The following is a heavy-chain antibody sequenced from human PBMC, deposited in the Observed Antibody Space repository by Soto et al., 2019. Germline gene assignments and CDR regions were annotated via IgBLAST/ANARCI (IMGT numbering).Heavy chain of an antibody. CDR3: AAGDFWSGYHAGWFDP. Sequence: QVQLQQWGAGLLKPSETLSLTCAVNGGSFSGYYWSWIRQPPGKGLEWIGEINHSGSTNYNPSLKSRVTISVDTSKNQFSLKLSSVTAADTAVYYCAAGDFWSGYHAGWFDPWGQGTLVTVSS. D-gene: IGHD3-3*01. V-gene: IGHV4-34*01. CDR2: INHSGST. J-gene: IGHJ5*02. CDR1: GGSFSGYY.